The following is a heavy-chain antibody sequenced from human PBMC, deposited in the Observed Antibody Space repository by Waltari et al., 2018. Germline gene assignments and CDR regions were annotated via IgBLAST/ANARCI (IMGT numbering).Heavy chain of an antibody. Sequence: VQLLASGPGLVKPSETLSLTCNVSGGSITNDYWNWIRQSPGKGLEWIGYVYYTGHTKYNPSLKTPVTISIDTSKQQFSLKLISVTAADTATYYCARGWKVASGGIIGYGMDVWGQGTTVTVSS. D-gene: IGHD3-16*01. V-gene: IGHV4-59*01. CDR2: VYYTGHT. CDR1: GGSITNDY. CDR3: ARGWKVASGGIIGYGMDV. J-gene: IGHJ6*02.